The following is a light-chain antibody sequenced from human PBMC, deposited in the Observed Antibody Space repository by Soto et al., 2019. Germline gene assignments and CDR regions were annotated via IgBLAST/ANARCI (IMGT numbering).Light chain of an antibody. J-gene: IGKJ1*01. CDR2: AAS. CDR1: QGISSY. CDR3: QQLNSYPT. V-gene: IGKV1-9*01. Sequence: DIQLTQSPSFLSASVGDRVTITCRASQGISSYLAWYQQKPGKVPKLLIYAASTLQSGVPSRFSGSGSGTEFTLTISSLQPEDFATYYCQQLNSYPTFGQGTKVQIK.